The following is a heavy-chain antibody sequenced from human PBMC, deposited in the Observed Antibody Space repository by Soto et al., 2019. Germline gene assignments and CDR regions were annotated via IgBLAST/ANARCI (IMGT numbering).Heavy chain of an antibody. CDR2: INSDGSST. Sequence: EVQLVESGGGLVQPGGSLRLSCAASGFTFSSYWMHWVRQAPGKGLGWVSRINSDGSSTIYADSVTGRFTISRDNAKNTLYLQMNSLRAEDTAVYYCAGRGSYFPLDYWGQGTLVTVSS. D-gene: IGHD1-26*01. CDR3: AGRGSYFPLDY. CDR1: GFTFSSYW. V-gene: IGHV3-74*01. J-gene: IGHJ4*02.